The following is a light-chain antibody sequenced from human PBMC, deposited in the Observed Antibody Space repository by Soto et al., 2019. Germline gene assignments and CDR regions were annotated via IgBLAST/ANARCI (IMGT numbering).Light chain of an antibody. CDR3: QQYGSSPWR. Sequence: MVLTHSPGPLSLSPGERATLSCRASQSVSSSYLAWYQQKPGQAPRLLIYGASSRATGIPDRFSGSGSGTDFTLTISRLEPEDFAVYYCQQYGSSPWRFGQGTKVDIK. J-gene: IGKJ1*01. CDR2: GAS. V-gene: IGKV3-20*01. CDR1: QSVSSSY.